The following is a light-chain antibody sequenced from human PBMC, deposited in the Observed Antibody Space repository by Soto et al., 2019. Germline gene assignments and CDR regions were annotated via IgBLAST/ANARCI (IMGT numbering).Light chain of an antibody. CDR2: LGS. V-gene: IGKV2-28*01. Sequence: DIVMTQSPLSLPVTPGEPASISCRSSQSLLHSNGYNYLDWYLQKPGQSPQLLIYLGSNRASGVPDRFSGSRSGTDFTLKISRVEAEDVGVYYCMQALQPPLTFGRGTKVEIK. CDR3: MQALQPPLT. CDR1: QSLLHSNGYNY. J-gene: IGKJ4*01.